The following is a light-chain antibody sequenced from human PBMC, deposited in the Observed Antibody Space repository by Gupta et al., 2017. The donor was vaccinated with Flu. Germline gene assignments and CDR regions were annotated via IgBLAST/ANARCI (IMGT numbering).Light chain of an antibody. CDR1: SSNVGSYNL. V-gene: IGLV2-23*02. CDR2: EVS. J-gene: IGLJ3*02. CDR3: CSYASSSTWV. Sequence: SITISCTGTSSNVGSYNLVSWYQQHPGKAPKLMIYEVSKRPSGVSNRFSGSKSGNTASLTISGLQAEDEADYYCCSYASSSTWVFGGGTKLTVL.